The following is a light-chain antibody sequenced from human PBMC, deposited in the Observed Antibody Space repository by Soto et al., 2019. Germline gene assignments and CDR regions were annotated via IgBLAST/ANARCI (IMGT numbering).Light chain of an antibody. CDR1: QDISTY. J-gene: IGKJ2*01. V-gene: IGKV1-39*01. CDR2: SIS. Sequence: DIQLTQSPSSLSASVGDRVTMTCRASQDISTYLNWYHQSPRKAPKLLISSISRLQGGVPSRFSGSGSGTDFTLTINSLQPADLGTYFCQQSYGIPYTFGQGTKLEI. CDR3: QQSYGIPYT.